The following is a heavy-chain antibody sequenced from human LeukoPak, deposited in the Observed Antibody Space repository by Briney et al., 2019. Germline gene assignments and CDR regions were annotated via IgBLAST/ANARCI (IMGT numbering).Heavy chain of an antibody. CDR3: AREENGNWFDP. Sequence: GASVKVSCKASGGTFSSYAISWVRQAPGQVLEWMGRIIPILGIANYAQKFQGRVTITADKSTSTAYMELSSLRSEDTAVYYCAREENGNWFDPWGQGTLVTVSS. CDR1: GGTFSSYA. CDR2: IIPILGIA. D-gene: IGHD1-1*01. V-gene: IGHV1-69*04. J-gene: IGHJ5*02.